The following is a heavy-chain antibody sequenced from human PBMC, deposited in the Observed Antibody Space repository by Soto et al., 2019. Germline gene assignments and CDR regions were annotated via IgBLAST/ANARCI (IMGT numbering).Heavy chain of an antibody. J-gene: IGHJ4*02. CDR2: IWYDGSNK. CDR1: GFSLSSYG. V-gene: IGHV3-33*01. Sequence: GSLRLTCEASGFSLSSYGMHWVRQATGKGLEWVAVIWYDGSNKYYADSVKGRFTISRDNSKNTLYLQMNSLRAEDTAVYYCAREQVLTGYNHYYFDYWGQGTLVTVSS. CDR3: AREQVLTGYNHYYFDY. D-gene: IGHD3-9*01.